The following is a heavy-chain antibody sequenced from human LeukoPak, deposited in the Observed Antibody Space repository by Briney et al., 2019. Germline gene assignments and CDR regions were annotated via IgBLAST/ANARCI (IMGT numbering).Heavy chain of an antibody. CDR3: AKAGSGSGYDAGGHFDY. CDR1: GFTFSSYG. CDR2: IRYDGSNK. Sequence: GGSLRLSCAASGFTFSSYGMHWVRQAPGKGLEWVAFIRYDGSNKYYADSVKGRFTISRDNSKNTLYLQMNSLRAEDTAVYYCAKAGSGSGYDAGGHFDYWGQGTLVTVSS. V-gene: IGHV3-30*02. D-gene: IGHD5-12*01. J-gene: IGHJ4*02.